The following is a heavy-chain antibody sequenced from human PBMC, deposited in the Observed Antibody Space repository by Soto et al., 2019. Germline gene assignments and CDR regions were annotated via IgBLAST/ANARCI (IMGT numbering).Heavy chain of an antibody. Sequence: GASVKVSCKASGYTFTSYGISWVRQAPGQGLDWMGWISAYNGNTKYAQDLQGRATMTTDTSTSTAYMELRSLRSGDTAVYYCAREHIVVVTARNYYYYGMDVWGQGTTVTVSS. CDR2: ISAYNGNT. J-gene: IGHJ6*02. CDR1: GYTFTSYG. CDR3: AREHIVVVTARNYYYYGMDV. V-gene: IGHV1-18*04. D-gene: IGHD2-21*02.